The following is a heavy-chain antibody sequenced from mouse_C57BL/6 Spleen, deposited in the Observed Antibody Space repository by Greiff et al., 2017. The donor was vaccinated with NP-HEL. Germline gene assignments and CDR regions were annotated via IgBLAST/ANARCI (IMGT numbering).Heavy chain of an antibody. V-gene: IGHV1-80*01. CDR2: IYPGDGDT. Sequence: VQLQQSGAELVKPGASVKISCKASGYAFSSYWMNWVKQRPGKGLEWIGQIYPGDGDTNYNGKFKGKATLTADKSSSTAYMQLSSLTSEDSAVYFCARKGYYYGSSCFDYWGQGTTLTVSS. D-gene: IGHD1-1*01. J-gene: IGHJ2*01. CDR1: GYAFSSYW. CDR3: ARKGYYYGSSCFDY.